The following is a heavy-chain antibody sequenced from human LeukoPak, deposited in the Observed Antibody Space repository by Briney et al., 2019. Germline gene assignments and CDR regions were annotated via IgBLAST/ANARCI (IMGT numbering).Heavy chain of an antibody. CDR1: GGSINYYY. CDR3: ARDVGGSSGFDY. J-gene: IGHJ4*02. V-gene: IGHV4-59*01. Sequence: SETLSLTCTVSGGSINYYYWNWIRQPPGKGLEWIGYIHSSGNTRYNPSLRSRVTISGDTSKNQFSLKLSSVTAADTAVYYCARDVGGSSGFDYWGQGTLVTVSS. CDR2: IHSSGNT. D-gene: IGHD6-6*01.